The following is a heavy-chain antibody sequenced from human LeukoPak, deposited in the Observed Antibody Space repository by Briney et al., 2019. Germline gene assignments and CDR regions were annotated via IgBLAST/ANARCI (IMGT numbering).Heavy chain of an antibody. CDR1: GGSISSYY. CDR3: ARVLGGWYRDDAFDI. D-gene: IGHD6-19*01. V-gene: IGHV4-59*01. J-gene: IGHJ3*02. Sequence: PSETLSLTCTVSGGSISSYYWSWILQPPGKGLEWIGYIYYSGSTNYNPSLKSRVTISVDTSKNQFSLKLSSVTAADTAVYYCARVLGGWYRDDAFDIWSQGTMVTVSS. CDR2: IYYSGST.